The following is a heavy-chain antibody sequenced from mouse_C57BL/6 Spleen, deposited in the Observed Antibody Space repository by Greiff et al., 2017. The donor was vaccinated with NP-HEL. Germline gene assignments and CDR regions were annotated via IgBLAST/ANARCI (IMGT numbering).Heavy chain of an antibody. CDR2: ISDGGSYT. D-gene: IGHD1-1*01. CDR3: ANPYYGSSYPFAY. CDR1: GFTFSSYA. J-gene: IGHJ3*01. Sequence: EVQGVESGGGLVKPGGSLKLSCAASGFTFSSYAMSWVRQTPEKRLEWVATISDGGSYTYYPDNVKGRFTISRDNAKNNLYLQMSHLKSEDTAMYYCANPYYGSSYPFAYWGQGTLVTVSA. V-gene: IGHV5-4*01.